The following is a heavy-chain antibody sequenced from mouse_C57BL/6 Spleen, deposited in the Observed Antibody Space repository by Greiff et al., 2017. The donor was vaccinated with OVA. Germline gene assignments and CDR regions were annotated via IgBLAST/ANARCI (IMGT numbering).Heavy chain of an antibody. CDR2: IDPETGGT. CDR1: GYTFTDYE. D-gene: IGHD1-1*01. Sequence: QVQLQQSGAELVRPGASVTLSCKASGYTFTDYEMHWVKQTPVHGLEWIGAIDPETGGTAYNQKFKGKAILTADKSSSTAYMERRSLTSEDSAVYYCTRWATTVVAGDYWGQGTTLTVSS. J-gene: IGHJ2*01. V-gene: IGHV1-15*01. CDR3: TRWATTVVAGDY.